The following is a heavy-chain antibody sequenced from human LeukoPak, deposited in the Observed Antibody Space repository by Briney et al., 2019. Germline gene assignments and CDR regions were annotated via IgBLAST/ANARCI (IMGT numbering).Heavy chain of an antibody. Sequence: SETLSLTCSVSGGSISTYYWTWIRQPPGKGLEWIGYIYYSGSTNYNPSLKSRVTISLDTSKNQFSLKLSSVTAADTAVYYCARGSGYSYGYLDWGQGTLVTVSS. V-gene: IGHV4-59*01. CDR1: GGSISTYY. J-gene: IGHJ4*02. D-gene: IGHD5-18*01. CDR2: IYYSGST. CDR3: ARGSGYSYGYLD.